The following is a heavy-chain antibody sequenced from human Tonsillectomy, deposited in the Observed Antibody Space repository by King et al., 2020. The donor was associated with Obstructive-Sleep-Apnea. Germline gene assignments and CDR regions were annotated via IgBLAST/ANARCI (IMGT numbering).Heavy chain of an antibody. D-gene: IGHD4-17*01. CDR2: IYYSGST. V-gene: IGHV4-31*03. Sequence: QLQESGPGLVKPSQTLSLTCTVSGGSISSGGYYWSLIRQHPGKGLEWIGYIYYSGSTFYNPSLKSRVTISVDTSKNQFSLKLSSVTAADTAVYYCARGVELATVTSLGVGWFDPWGQGTLVTVSS. CDR3: ARGVELATVTSLGVGWFDP. J-gene: IGHJ5*02. CDR1: GGSISSGGYY.